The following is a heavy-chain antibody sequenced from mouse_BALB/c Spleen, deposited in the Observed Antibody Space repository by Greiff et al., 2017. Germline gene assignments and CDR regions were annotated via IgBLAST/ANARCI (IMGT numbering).Heavy chain of an antibody. CDR2: IRNKANGYTT. Sequence: EVKLMESGGGLVQPGGSLRLSCATSGFTFTDYYMSWVRQPPGKALEWLGFIRNKANGYTTEYSASVKGRFTISRDNSQSILYLQMNTLRAEDSATYCCARDIDNYVTYYYAMDYWGQGTSVTVSA. CDR3: ARDIDNYVTYYYAMDY. V-gene: IGHV7-3*02. CDR1: GFTFTDYY. J-gene: IGHJ4*01. D-gene: IGHD1-3*01.